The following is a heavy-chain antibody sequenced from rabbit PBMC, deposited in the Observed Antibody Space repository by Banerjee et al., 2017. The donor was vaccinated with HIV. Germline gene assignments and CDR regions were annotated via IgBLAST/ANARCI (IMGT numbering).Heavy chain of an antibody. J-gene: IGHJ6*01. CDR3: AKDLGAWGRYVFSL. CDR1: GFDLSNYYY. D-gene: IGHD4-1*01. V-gene: IGHV1S40*01. CDR2: INTSSGNT. Sequence: QSLEESGGDLVKPGASLTLTCTASGFDLSNYYYMYWVRQAPGKGLEWIACINTSSGNTVYASWAKGRFTISKTSSTTVTLQMTSLTVADTATYFCAKDLGAWGRYVFSLWGPGTLVTVS.